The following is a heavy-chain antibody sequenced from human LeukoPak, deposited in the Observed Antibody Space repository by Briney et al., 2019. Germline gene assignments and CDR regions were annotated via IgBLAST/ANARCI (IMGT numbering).Heavy chain of an antibody. CDR3: ARDLSYSLEY. CDR2: ISGSGAST. J-gene: IGHJ4*02. CDR1: GFTFSSFA. D-gene: IGHD3-10*01. Sequence: GGSLRLCCAASGFTFSSFAMTWVRQAPGKGLEWVSAISGSGASTYYADSVKGRFTISRDNSKNTLYLQMNSLRAEDTAVYYCARDLSYSLEYWGQGTLVTVSS. V-gene: IGHV3-23*01.